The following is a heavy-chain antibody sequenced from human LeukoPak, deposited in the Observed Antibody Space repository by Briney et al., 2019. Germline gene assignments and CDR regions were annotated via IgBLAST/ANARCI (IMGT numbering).Heavy chain of an antibody. Sequence: SETLSLTCAVYGGSFSGYYWSWIRQPPGKGLEWIGEINHSGSTNYNPSLKSRVTISVDTSKNQFSLKLSSVTAADTAVYYCATSRSWYLPTGYWGQGTLVTVSS. D-gene: IGHD6-13*01. CDR3: ATSRSWYLPTGY. CDR1: GGSFSGYY. CDR2: INHSGST. J-gene: IGHJ4*02. V-gene: IGHV4-34*01.